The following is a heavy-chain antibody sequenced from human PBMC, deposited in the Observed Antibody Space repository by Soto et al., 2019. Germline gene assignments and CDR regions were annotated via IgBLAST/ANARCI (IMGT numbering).Heavy chain of an antibody. V-gene: IGHV3-30*18. CDR1: VFPFSSYG. Sequence: QVQLVESGGGVVHPVRSLRLSCAGSVFPFSSYGMHWVRQAPGKGLEWVAVIAYDGTRDKYADSVQGRFTISRDNSDNTLFLQMNSLTPEDTALYYCAKEPIVVASPTYFDTWGQGTLVTVSS. CDR2: IAYDGTRD. J-gene: IGHJ4*02. CDR3: AKEPIVVASPTYFDT. D-gene: IGHD3-22*01.